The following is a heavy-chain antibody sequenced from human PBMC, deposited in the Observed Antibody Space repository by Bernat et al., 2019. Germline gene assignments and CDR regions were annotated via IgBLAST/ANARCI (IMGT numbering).Heavy chain of an antibody. J-gene: IGHJ6*03. CDR2: ISGIGDST. CDR1: GFTFISYA. CDR3: ARGTSTSAPYMDV. Sequence: EVQLVESGGGLVQPGGSLRLSCAASGFTFISYAMSWVRQAPGKGLEWVSFISGIGDSTYYADSVKGRFTISRDNSKNTLYLQMNSLRAEDTAVYYCARGTSTSAPYMDVWGKGTTVTVSS. V-gene: IGHV3-23*04.